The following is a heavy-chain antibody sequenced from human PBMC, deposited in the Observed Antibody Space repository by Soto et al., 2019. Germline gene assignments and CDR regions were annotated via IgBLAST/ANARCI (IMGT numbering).Heavy chain of an antibody. Sequence: PSETLSLTCAVYGGSFSGYYWSWIRQPPGKGLEWIGEINHSGSTNYNPSLKSRATISVDTSKNQFSLKLSSVTAADTAVYYCAREDYYYYYGMDVWGQGTTVTVSS. CDR3: AREDYYYYYGMDV. CDR1: GGSFSGYY. V-gene: IGHV4-34*01. J-gene: IGHJ6*02. CDR2: INHSGST.